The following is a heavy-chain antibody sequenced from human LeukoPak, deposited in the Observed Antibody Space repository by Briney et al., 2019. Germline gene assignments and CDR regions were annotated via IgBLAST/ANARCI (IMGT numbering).Heavy chain of an antibody. Sequence: GGSLRLSCAASGFTFSSYAKSWVRQAPGKGLEWVSAISGSGGSTYYADSVKGRFTISRDNSKNTLYLQMNSLRAEDTAVYYCAKDIVVVPAAMGWFDPWGQGTLVTVSS. CDR1: GFTFSSYA. D-gene: IGHD2-2*01. CDR3: AKDIVVVPAAMGWFDP. CDR2: ISGSGGST. J-gene: IGHJ5*02. V-gene: IGHV3-23*01.